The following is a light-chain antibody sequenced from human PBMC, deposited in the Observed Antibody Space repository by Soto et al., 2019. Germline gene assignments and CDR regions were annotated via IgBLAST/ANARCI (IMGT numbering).Light chain of an antibody. CDR3: KQYGSSPIT. CDR2: GAS. CDR1: QTVSTNY. Sequence: EIVLTQSPGTLSLSPGERATLSCRASQTVSTNYLAWYQQKPGQAPRLLIYGASSRATGIPDRFSGSGSGTDFTLTIRRLEPEDFAVYYCKQYGSSPITFGQGTRLEIK. V-gene: IGKV3-20*01. J-gene: IGKJ5*01.